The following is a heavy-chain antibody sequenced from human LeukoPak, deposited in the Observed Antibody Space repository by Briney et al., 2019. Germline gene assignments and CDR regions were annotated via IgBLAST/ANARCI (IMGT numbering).Heavy chain of an antibody. CDR1: GFTFSSYG. V-gene: IGHV3-30*18. CDR2: ISYDGSNK. CDR3: AKANRREVGDY. Sequence: GRSLRLSCAASGFTFSSYGMHWVRQAPGKGLEWVAVISYDGSNKYYADSVKGRFTISRDNSKNTLYLQINSLRAEDTAVYYCAKANRREVGDYWGQGTLVTVSS. J-gene: IGHJ4*02. D-gene: IGHD1-26*01.